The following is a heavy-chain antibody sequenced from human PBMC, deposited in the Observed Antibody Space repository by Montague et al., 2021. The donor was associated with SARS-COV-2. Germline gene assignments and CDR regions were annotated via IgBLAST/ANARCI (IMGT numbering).Heavy chain of an antibody. D-gene: IGHD2-15*01. CDR2: IYYSGST. J-gene: IGHJ4*02. CDR1: GGSISSSSYY. V-gene: IGHV4-39*07. CDR3: ARAPPAYWGIVVMVAGHFDY. Sequence: SETLSLTCTVSGGSISSSSYYWGWIRQPPGKGLEWIGSIYYSGSTYYNPSLKSRVTISVDTSKNQFSLKLRSVTAADTAVYYCARAPPAYWGIVVMVAGHFDYWGQGTLVTVSS.